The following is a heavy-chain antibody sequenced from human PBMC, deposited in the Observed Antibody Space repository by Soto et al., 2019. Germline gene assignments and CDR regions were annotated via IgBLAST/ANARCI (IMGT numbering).Heavy chain of an antibody. Sequence: ASVKVSCRSSGYAFTGYYIHWVRQAPGQGLEWMGWINPNSGDTNYAQKFQCRVTMTRDTSFSTAYMELSSLRSDDTAVYYCATRYSYVHFWGQGTLVTVSS. V-gene: IGHV1-2*02. D-gene: IGHD5-18*01. CDR3: ATRYSYVHF. CDR2: INPNSGDT. CDR1: GYAFTGYY. J-gene: IGHJ4*02.